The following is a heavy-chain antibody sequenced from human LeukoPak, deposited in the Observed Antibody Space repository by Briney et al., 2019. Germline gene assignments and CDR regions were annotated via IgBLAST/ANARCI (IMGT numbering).Heavy chain of an antibody. J-gene: IGHJ4*02. V-gene: IGHV3-30*03. CDR1: GFTFSSYG. Sequence: GGSLRLSCAASGFTFSSYGMDWVRHAPGKGLEWVAGISYDGSREHYEDSVKGRFTISRDDSKNRLYLQMNSLRAEDTAVYYCARSIAVAGKLPYYFNYWGQGTLVTVSS. CDR3: ARSIAVAGKLPYYFNY. CDR2: ISYDGSRE. D-gene: IGHD6-19*01.